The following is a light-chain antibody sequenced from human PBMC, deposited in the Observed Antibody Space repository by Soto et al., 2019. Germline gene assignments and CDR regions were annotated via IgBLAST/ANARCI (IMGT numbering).Light chain of an antibody. J-gene: IGKJ4*01. Sequence: EIVLTQSPATLSLSPGERVTLSCRASQSVSSCLVWYQQKPGQAPRVLISDASNRATGIPPRFSGSGSGTDLTLTISSLEPEDFAVYYCQQRTNCPVTFGGGTKVEIK. CDR3: QQRTNCPVT. CDR1: QSVSSC. V-gene: IGKV3-11*01. CDR2: DAS.